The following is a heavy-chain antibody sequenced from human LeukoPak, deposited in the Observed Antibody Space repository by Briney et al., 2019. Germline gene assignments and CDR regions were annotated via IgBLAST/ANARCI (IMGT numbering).Heavy chain of an antibody. CDR1: GFTFSNYA. J-gene: IGHJ2*01. V-gene: IGHV3-21*05. CDR2: ISSSSSYT. D-gene: IGHD4-11*01. CDR3: ATGNQAVSPTDWYSDL. Sequence: NPGRSLRLSCAASGFTFSNYAMHWVRQAPGKGLEWVSYISSSSSYTNYADSVKGRFTISRDNAKNSLYLQMNSLRAEDTAVYYCATGNQAVSPTDWYSDLWGRGTLVTVSS.